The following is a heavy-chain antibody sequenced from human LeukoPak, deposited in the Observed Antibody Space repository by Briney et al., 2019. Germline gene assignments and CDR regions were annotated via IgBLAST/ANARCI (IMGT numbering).Heavy chain of an antibody. CDR3: ARDHPYYYDSSGYREFVY. CDR2: IYHSGST. D-gene: IGHD3-22*01. Sequence: PSETLSLTCTVSGYSISSGYYWGWIRQPPGKGLEWIGSIYHSGSTYYNPSLKSRVTISVDTSKNQFSLKLSSVTAADTAVYYCARDHPYYYDSSGYREFVYWGQGTLVTVSS. V-gene: IGHV4-38-2*02. J-gene: IGHJ4*02. CDR1: GYSISSGYY.